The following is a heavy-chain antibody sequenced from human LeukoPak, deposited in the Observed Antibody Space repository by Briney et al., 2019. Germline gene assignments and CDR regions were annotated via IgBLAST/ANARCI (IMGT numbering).Heavy chain of an antibody. D-gene: IGHD1-26*01. Sequence: SQTLSLTCTVSGGSISSGGYYWSWIRQPPGKGLEWIGYIYHSGSTYYNPSLKSRVTISVDRSKNQFSLKLSSVTAADTAVYYCARVVGANNNWFDPWGQGTLVTVSS. CDR1: GGSISSGGYY. CDR3: ARVVGANNNWFDP. J-gene: IGHJ5*02. CDR2: IYHSGST. V-gene: IGHV4-30-2*01.